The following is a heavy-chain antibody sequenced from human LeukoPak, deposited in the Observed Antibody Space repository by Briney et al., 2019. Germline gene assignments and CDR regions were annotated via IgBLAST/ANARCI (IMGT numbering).Heavy chain of an antibody. CDR3: ARDSGGYVAYYFDY. CDR2: IWYDGSNK. V-gene: IGHV3-33*01. D-gene: IGHD5-12*01. CDR1: GFTFSSYG. Sequence: GGSLRLSCAASGFTFSSYGMHWVRQAPGKGLGWVAAIWYDGSNKCYADSVKGRFTISRDNSKNTLYLQMNSLRAEDTAVYYCARDSGGYVAYYFDYWGQGTLVTVSS. J-gene: IGHJ4*02.